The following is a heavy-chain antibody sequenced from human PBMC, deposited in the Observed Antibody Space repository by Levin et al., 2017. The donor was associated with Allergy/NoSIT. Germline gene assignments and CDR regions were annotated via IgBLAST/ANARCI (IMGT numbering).Heavy chain of an antibody. CDR1: EFTFSSYA. V-gene: IGHV3-23*01. CDR2: ISGSGART. Sequence: GGSLRLSCAASEFTFSSYAMSWVRLAPGRGLEWVSSISGSGARTYYADSVKGRFTISSDNSKNTLYLQMNSLRAEDTAIYYCAKDTRGSGWGGHFDYWGQGTLVTVSS. D-gene: IGHD6-19*01. J-gene: IGHJ4*02. CDR3: AKDTRGSGWGGHFDY.